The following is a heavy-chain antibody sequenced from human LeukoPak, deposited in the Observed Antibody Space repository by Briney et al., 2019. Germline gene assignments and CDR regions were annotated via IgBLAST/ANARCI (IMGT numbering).Heavy chain of an antibody. CDR2: INPDSGGT. D-gene: IGHD2-2*02. J-gene: IGHJ4*02. Sequence: ASVTVSFTASGYTFTCYYMHWVRQAPGQGLEWMGWINPDSGGTNYAQKFQGRVTMTRDTSISTAYMELSRLTSDDTAVYFCARLNIPMGTFDYWGQGTLVTVSS. CDR1: GYTFTCYY. CDR3: ARLNIPMGTFDY. V-gene: IGHV1-2*02.